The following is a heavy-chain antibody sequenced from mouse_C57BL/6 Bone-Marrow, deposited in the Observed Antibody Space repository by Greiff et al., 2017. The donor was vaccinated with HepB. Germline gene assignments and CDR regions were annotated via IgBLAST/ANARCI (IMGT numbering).Heavy chain of an antibody. CDR2: INPSTGGT. V-gene: IGHV1-42*01. CDR3: ARIGTGYYFDY. D-gene: IGHD4-1*01. Sequence: VQLQQSGPELVKPGASVKISCKASGYSFTGYYMNWVKQSPEKSLEWIGEINPSTGGTTYNQKFKAKATLTVDKSSSTAYMQLKSLTSEDSAVYYCARIGTGYYFDYWGQGTTLTVSS. CDR1: GYSFTGYY. J-gene: IGHJ2*01.